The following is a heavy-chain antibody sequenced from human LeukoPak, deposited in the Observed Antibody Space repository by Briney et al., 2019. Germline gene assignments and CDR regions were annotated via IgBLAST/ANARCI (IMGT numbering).Heavy chain of an antibody. J-gene: IGHJ3*02. V-gene: IGHV4-59*01. D-gene: IGHD2-2*01. CDR1: GGGSISSYY. CDR3: AREVVVVPTAIAFDI. Sequence: SETLSLACTVSGGGSISSYYWSWIRQPPGKGLEWIAYIHYSGSTNYNPSLKIRVTISVDTSKNQFSLKLSSVTAADTAVYYCAREVVVVPTAIAFDIWGQGTMVTVSS. CDR2: IHYSGST.